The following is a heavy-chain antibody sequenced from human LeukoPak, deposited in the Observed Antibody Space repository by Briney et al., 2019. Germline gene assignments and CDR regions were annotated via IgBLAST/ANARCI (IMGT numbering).Heavy chain of an antibody. D-gene: IGHD2/OR15-2a*01. CDR3: ARDSMAPPGPIDC. CDR1: GGSISSSSYY. V-gene: IGHV4-39*07. CDR2: IYYSGST. Sequence: PSETLSLTCTVSGGSISSSSYYWGWIRQPPGKGLEWIGSIYYSGSTCYNPSLKSRVTISVDTSKNQFSLKLSSVTAADTAVYYRARDSMAPPGPIDCWGQGTLVTVSS. J-gene: IGHJ4*02.